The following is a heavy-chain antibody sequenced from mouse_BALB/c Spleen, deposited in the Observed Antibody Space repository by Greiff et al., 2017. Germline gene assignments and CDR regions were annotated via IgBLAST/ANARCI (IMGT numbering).Heavy chain of an antibody. CDR3: ARSGRDGYYVFMDY. V-gene: IGHV3-8*02. D-gene: IGHD2-3*01. J-gene: IGHJ4*01. CDR1: GDSITSGY. CDR2: ISYSGST. Sequence: EVKLVESGPSLVKPSQTLSLTCSVTGDSITSGYWNWIRKFPGNKLEYMGYISYSGSTYYNPSLKSRISITRDTSKNQYYLQLNSVTTEDTATYYCARSGRDGYYVFMDYWGQGTSVTVSS.